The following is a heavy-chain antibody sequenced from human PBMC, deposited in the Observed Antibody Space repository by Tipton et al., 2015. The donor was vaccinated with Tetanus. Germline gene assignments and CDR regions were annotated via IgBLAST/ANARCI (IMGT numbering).Heavy chain of an antibody. V-gene: IGHV3-33*01. J-gene: IGHJ4*02. Sequence: CAASGFIFSSYGIHWVRQAPGKGLEWVAVSWYDGTDKYYADSVKGRFTISRDNSKNTLYLQMNSLRAEDTAVYYCARGADCSGGSCFSGDFDNWGQGTQVTVSS. D-gene: IGHD2-15*01. CDR1: GFIFSSYG. CDR2: SWYDGTDK. CDR3: ARGADCSGGSCFSGDFDN.